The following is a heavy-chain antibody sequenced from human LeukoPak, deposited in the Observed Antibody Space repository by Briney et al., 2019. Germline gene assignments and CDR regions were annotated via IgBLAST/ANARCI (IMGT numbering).Heavy chain of an antibody. V-gene: IGHV1-46*01. CDR3: ARDGYYYDSSGVVYFDY. J-gene: IGHJ4*02. Sequence: ASVKVSCKASGYTFTNYYIHWVRQAPGQGLEWMGTINPSVGTTRSAKGRASLTRDTSTSTVYMALSTLRSEDTAVYYCARDGYYYDSSGVVYFDYWGQGTLVTDSS. CDR1: GYTFTNYY. CDR2: INPSVGTT. D-gene: IGHD3-22*01.